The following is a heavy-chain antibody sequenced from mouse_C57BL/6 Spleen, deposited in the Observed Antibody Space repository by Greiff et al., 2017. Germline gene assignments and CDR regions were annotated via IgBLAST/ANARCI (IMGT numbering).Heavy chain of an antibody. CDR3: ARGDYYYGSSFFAY. CDR1: GYTFTSYG. Sequence: QVQLQRSGAELARPGASVKLSCKASGYTFTSYGISWVKQRTGQGLEWIGEIYPRSGNTYYNEKFKGKATLTADKSSSTAYMELRSLTSEDSAVYFCARGDYYYGSSFFAYWGQGTLVTVSA. J-gene: IGHJ3*01. D-gene: IGHD1-1*01. V-gene: IGHV1-81*01. CDR2: IYPRSGNT.